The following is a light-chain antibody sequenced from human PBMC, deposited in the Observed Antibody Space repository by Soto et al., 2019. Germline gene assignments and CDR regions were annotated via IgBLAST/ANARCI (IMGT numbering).Light chain of an antibody. CDR1: SSIVGSYNL. Sequence: QSVLNQPASVSGAPGETITNSPPGNSSIVGSYNLVSWYQQHPGKAPKLMIYEGSKRPSGVSNRFSGSKSGNTASLTISGLQAEDEADYYCCSYAGSSTYVFGTGTKVTVL. V-gene: IGLV2-23*01. CDR3: CSYAGSSTYV. CDR2: EGS. J-gene: IGLJ1*01.